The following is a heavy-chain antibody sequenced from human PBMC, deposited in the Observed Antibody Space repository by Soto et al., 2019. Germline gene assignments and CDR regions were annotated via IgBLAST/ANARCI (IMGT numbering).Heavy chain of an antibody. CDR2: ISTDGSYT. Sequence: EVQLVESGGGLVQPGGSLRLSCTASDFSFSRDWVHWVRQAPGKGLEWVSRISTDGSYTAYTDSVEGRFTISRDNAKNTLFLEMNSLRVEATAGYYCASCGSAWSESHWGPGTLVTVSS. D-gene: IGHD6-19*01. CDR1: DFSFSRDW. J-gene: IGHJ4*02. CDR3: ASCGSAWSESH. V-gene: IGHV3-74*03.